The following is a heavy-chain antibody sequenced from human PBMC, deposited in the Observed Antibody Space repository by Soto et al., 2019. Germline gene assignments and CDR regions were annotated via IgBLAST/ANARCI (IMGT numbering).Heavy chain of an antibody. J-gene: IGHJ4*02. CDR2: ISADGISK. CDR1: GFIFSNYG. D-gene: IGHD3-22*01. Sequence: HPGGSLRLSCAASGFIFSNYGMHWVRQAPGKGLEWVAIISADGISKYYADSVKGRFTITRDDSKNTLYLQMNSLRAEDTAVYYCASNFLAPSGYYDYWGQGTLVTVSS. V-gene: IGHV3-30*03. CDR3: ASNFLAPSGYYDY.